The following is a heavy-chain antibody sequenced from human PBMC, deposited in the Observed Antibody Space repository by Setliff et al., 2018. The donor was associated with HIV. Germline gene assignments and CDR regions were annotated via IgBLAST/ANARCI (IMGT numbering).Heavy chain of an antibody. CDR2: IIPIFGTT. J-gene: IGHJ6*03. V-gene: IGHV1-69*06. D-gene: IGHD3-3*01. CDR1: GYTFTSDY. CDR3: VRGVQSPPHYSYYYMDV. Sequence: SVKVSCKASGYTFTSDYIHWVRQAPGQGLEWMGGIIPIFGTTNYAQRFQGKVTITADKSTSTAYMELTSLRFDDTAMYYCVRGVQSPPHYSYYYMDVWGEGTMVTVSS.